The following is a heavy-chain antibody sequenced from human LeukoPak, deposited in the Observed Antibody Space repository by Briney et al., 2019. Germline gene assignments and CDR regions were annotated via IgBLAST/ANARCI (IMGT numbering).Heavy chain of an antibody. V-gene: IGHV1-2*02. CDR2: FHPSSGGA. J-gene: IGHJ4*02. Sequence: ASVEVPCKASAYTFTDYYVHWVRQAPGQGLEWMGWFHPSSGGAGYAPRFQGRVIMTSDTSISTAYMHLTRLRSDDTALYYCAIKRIRGNPFDYWGQGTLITVSS. CDR3: AIKRIRGNPFDY. CDR1: AYTFTDYY. D-gene: IGHD2/OR15-2a*01.